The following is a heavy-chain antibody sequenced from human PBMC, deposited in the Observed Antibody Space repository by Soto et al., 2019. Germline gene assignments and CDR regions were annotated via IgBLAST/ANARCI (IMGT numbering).Heavy chain of an antibody. J-gene: IGHJ6*02. V-gene: IGHV1-18*01. D-gene: IGHD6-19*01. CDR1: GYTFTSYG. CDR3: AREIAVAGNYYYYGMDV. CDR2: ISAYNGNT. Sequence: GASVKVSCKASGYTFTSYGISWVRQAPGQGLEWMGWISAYNGNTNYAQKLQGRVTMTTDTSTSTAYMELRSLRSDDTAVYYCAREIAVAGNYYYYGMDVWGQGTTVTVSS.